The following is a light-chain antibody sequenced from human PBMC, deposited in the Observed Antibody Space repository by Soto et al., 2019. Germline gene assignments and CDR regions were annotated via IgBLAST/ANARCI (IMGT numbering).Light chain of an antibody. CDR2: EVS. Sequence: QPVLAQPASVSGSPGQSITISCTVTSSDVGAYNYVSWFQQHPGKAPTLIISEVSNRPSGVSNRFSGSKSGNAASLTISGLQAEDEADYFCFSFTTDWTHVFGTGTKVTVL. CDR3: FSFTTDWTHV. J-gene: IGLJ1*01. V-gene: IGLV2-14*01. CDR1: SSDVGAYNY.